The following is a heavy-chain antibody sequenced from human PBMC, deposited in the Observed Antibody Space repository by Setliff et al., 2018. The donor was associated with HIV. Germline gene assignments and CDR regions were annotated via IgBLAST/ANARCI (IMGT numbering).Heavy chain of an antibody. CDR3: EVAGQ. D-gene: IGHD6-19*01. CDR2: IYTSGNT. J-gene: IGHJ4*02. CDR1: GGSISISD. Sequence: SETLSLTCTVSGGSISISDWSWIRQPPGKGLEWIGCIYTSGNTNYDPSLKSRVTISVDTSKNQFSLKLRSVTAADTAVYYCEVAGQWGQGTLVTVS. V-gene: IGHV4-4*09.